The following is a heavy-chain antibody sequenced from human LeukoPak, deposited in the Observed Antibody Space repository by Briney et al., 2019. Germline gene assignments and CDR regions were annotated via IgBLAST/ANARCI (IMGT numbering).Heavy chain of an antibody. CDR2: INPNSGGT. V-gene: IGHV1-2*02. CDR3: ARVVRYYGSGSYSPFDY. CDR1: GYTFTGYY. Sequence: ASVKVSCKASGYTFTGYYMHWVRQAPGQGLEWMGWINPNSGGTNYAHKLQGRVTFTRDTSMNTVYMEVSRLRSDDTAVYYCARVVRYYGSGSYSPFDYWGQGTLVTVSS. J-gene: IGHJ4*02. D-gene: IGHD3-10*01.